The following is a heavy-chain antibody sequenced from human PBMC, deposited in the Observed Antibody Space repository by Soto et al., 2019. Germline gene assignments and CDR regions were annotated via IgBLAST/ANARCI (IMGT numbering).Heavy chain of an antibody. CDR3: ARLSYYDSSPFDY. J-gene: IGHJ4*02. Sequence: GESLKISCQSSGYTFSNFWIGWVRQLPGKGLEWMGIIYPGDHETRYSPSFHGKVTISADRSINTAYLQWNSLEASDTALYYCARLSYYDSSPFDYWGPGTLVTVSS. CDR1: GYTFSNFW. V-gene: IGHV5-51*01. CDR2: IYPGDHET. D-gene: IGHD3-22*01.